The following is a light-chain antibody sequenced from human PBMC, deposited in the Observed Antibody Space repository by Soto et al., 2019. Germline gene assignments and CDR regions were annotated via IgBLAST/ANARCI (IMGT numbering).Light chain of an antibody. V-gene: IGLV2-23*01. CDR3: CSYAGSSSLV. Sequence: QSVLTQPASVSGSPGQSITISCTGTSSVFGNYNLVSWYQQHPDKAPKLIIYEDDKRPSGVSNRFSGSKSGNTASLTISGLQTEDEADYYCCSYAGSSSLVFGGGTKLTVL. CDR2: EDD. CDR1: SSVFGNYNL. J-gene: IGLJ3*02.